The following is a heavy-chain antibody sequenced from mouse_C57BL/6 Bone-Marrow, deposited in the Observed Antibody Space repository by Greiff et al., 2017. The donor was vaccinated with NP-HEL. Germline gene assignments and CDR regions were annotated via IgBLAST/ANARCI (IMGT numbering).Heavy chain of an antibody. CDR2: IRNKANGYTT. Sequence: EVKLVESGGGLVQPGGSLSLSCAASGFTFTDYYMSWVRQPPGKALEWLGFIRNKANGYTTEYSASVKGRFTISRDHSQSILYLQMNALRAEDSATYYWARYGTTVVATRYWYCDVWGTGTTVTVSS. V-gene: IGHV7-3*01. D-gene: IGHD1-1*01. J-gene: IGHJ1*03. CDR1: GFTFTDYY. CDR3: ARYGTTVVATRYWYCDV.